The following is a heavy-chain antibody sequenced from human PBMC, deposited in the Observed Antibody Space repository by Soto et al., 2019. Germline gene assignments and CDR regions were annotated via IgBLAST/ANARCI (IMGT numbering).Heavy chain of an antibody. CDR2: IYHSGST. Sequence: PSETLSLTCAVSGYSISSGYYWGWIRQPPGKGLEWIGSIYHSGSTYYNPSLKSQVTISVDTSKNQFSLKLSSVTAADTAVYYCARDGFLEWLLYGEVSANWLDPWGQGALVTVSS. D-gene: IGHD3-3*01. CDR3: ARDGFLEWLLYGEVSANWLDP. V-gene: IGHV4-38-2*02. J-gene: IGHJ5*02. CDR1: GYSISSGYY.